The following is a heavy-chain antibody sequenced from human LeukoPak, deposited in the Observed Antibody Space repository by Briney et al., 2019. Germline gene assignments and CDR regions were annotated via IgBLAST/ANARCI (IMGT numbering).Heavy chain of an antibody. CDR1: GFTVSSNY. J-gene: IGHJ5*02. CDR2: IYSGGST. V-gene: IGHV3-53*01. CDR3: ARDPDYDSSGYPISS. Sequence: GGSLRLSCGASGFTVSSNYMSWVRQAPGKGLEGVSVIYSGGSTYYADSVKGRFTISRDNSKNTLYLQMNSLRAEDTAVYYCARDPDYDSSGYPISSWGQGTLVTVSS. D-gene: IGHD3-22*01.